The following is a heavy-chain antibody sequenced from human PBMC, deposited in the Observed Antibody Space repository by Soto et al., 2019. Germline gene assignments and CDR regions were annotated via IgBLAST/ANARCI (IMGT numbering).Heavy chain of an antibody. D-gene: IGHD2-21*02. CDR2: IYYSGST. V-gene: IGHV4-59*01. CDR1: GGSISSYY. J-gene: IGHJ4*02. CDR3: ARGGVVTAPFDY. Sequence: SETMSLTCTVSGGSISSYYWSWIRQPPGKGLEWIGYIYYSGSTNYNPSLKSRVTISVDTSKNQFSLKLSSVTAADTAVYYCARGGVVTAPFDYWGQGTLVTVSS.